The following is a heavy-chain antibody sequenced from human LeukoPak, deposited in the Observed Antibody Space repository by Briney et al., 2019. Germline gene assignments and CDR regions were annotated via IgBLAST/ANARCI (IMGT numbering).Heavy chain of an antibody. V-gene: IGHV4-59*12. CDR3: ARGRFTIAAAGRRSEYFQH. CDR2: IYYSGST. D-gene: IGHD6-13*01. J-gene: IGHJ1*01. CDR1: GGSISSYY. Sequence: SETLSLTRTVSGGSISSYYWSWIRQPPGKGLEWIGYIYYSGSTNYNPSLKSRVTISVDTSKNQFSLKLSSVTAADTAVYYCARGRFTIAAAGRRSEYFQHWGQGTLVTVSS.